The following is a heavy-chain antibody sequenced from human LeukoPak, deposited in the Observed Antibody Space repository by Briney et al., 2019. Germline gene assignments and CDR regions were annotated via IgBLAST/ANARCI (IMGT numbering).Heavy chain of an antibody. CDR2: ISYDGINK. V-gene: IGHV3-30*01. Sequence: PGRSLRLSCAASGFTFSSYALHWVRQAPGKGLEWVAVISYDGINKYYADSVKGRFTISRDNSKNTLYLQMNSLRPEDTAVYYCAKEYALYSGSSSYFDYWGQGTLVTVSS. CDR1: GFTFSSYA. J-gene: IGHJ4*02. D-gene: IGHD1-26*01. CDR3: AKEYALYSGSSSYFDY.